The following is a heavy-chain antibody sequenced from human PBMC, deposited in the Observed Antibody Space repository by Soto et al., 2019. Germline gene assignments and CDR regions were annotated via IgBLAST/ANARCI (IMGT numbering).Heavy chain of an antibody. V-gene: IGHV1-69*06. CDR1: GGTFSNYA. CDR2: INPNLETT. D-gene: IGHD5-18*01. CDR3: ARTRGYSYSDMGEGYHYAMDV. Sequence: QVQLVQSGAEVKKPGSSVKVSCKISGGTFSNYAINWVRQDPGQGLEWMGGINPNLETTEYLQKFQGRVTITADKYTYTAYMEWSSLRSEDTAVYYCARTRGYSYSDMGEGYHYAMDVWGQGTTVTVSS. J-gene: IGHJ6*02.